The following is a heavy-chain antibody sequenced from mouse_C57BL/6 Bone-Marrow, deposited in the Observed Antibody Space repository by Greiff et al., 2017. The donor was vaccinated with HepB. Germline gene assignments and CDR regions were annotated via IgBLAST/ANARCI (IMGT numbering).Heavy chain of an antibody. D-gene: IGHD1-1*01. V-gene: IGHV5-17*01. CDR2: ISSGSSTI. J-gene: IGHJ3*01. CDR1: GFTFSDYG. Sequence: LVESGGGLVKPGGSLKLSCAASGFTFSDYGMHWVRQAPEKGLEWVAYISSGSSTIYYADTVKGRFTISRDNAKNTLFLQMTSLRSEDTAMYYCARQGTTVVAPVAYWGQGTLVTVSA. CDR3: ARQGTTVVAPVAY.